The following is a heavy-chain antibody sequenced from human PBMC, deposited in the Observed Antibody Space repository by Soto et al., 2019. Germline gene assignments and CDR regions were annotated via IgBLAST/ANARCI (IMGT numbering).Heavy chain of an antibody. Sequence: GASVKVSCKASGYTFTGYYMHWVRQAPGQGLEWMGCINPNSGGTNYAQKFQGRVTMTRDTSISTAYMELSRLRSDDTAVYYCARVTSIVVVVAATGGPTYNWFDPWGQGTLVTVSS. D-gene: IGHD2-15*01. J-gene: IGHJ5*02. V-gene: IGHV1-2*02. CDR1: GYTFTGYY. CDR3: ARVTSIVVVVAATGGPTYNWFDP. CDR2: INPNSGGT.